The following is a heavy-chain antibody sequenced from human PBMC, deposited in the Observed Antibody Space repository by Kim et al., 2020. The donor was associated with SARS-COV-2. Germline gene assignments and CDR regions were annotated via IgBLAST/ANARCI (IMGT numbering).Heavy chain of an antibody. Sequence: GGSLRLSCAASGFTFSSYSMNWVRQAPGKGLEWVSYISSSSSTIYYADSVKGRFTISRDNAKNSLYLQMNSLRAEDTAVYYCARDKSPDYDILTGPDNWFDPWGQGTLVTVAS. CDR2: ISSSSSTI. CDR3: ARDKSPDYDILTGPDNWFDP. D-gene: IGHD3-9*01. J-gene: IGHJ5*02. V-gene: IGHV3-48*04. CDR1: GFTFSSYS.